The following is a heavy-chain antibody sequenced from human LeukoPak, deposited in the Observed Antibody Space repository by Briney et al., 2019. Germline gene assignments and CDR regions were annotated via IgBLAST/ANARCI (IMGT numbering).Heavy chain of an antibody. V-gene: IGHV3-33*01. CDR3: ARDRGATTGYFDY. D-gene: IGHD1-26*01. Sequence: PGRSLRLSCAASGFTFSSYGMHWVRQAPGKGLEWVAVIWYDGSNKYYADSVKGRFTISRDNSKNTLYLQMNSLRAEDTAVYYCARDRGATTGYFDYWGQGTLVTVSS. J-gene: IGHJ4*02. CDR1: GFTFSSYG. CDR2: IWYDGSNK.